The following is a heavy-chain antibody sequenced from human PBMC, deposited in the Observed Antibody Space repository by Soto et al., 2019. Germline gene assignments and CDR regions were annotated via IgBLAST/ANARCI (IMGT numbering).Heavy chain of an antibody. Sequence: QLQLQESGPGLVKPSETLSLTCTVSGGSISSSSYYWGWIRQPPGKGLEWIGSIYYSGSTYYNPSLKSRVTISVDTSKNQFSPKLSSVTAADTAVYYCARHGCSGGSCYVDYWGQGTLVTVSS. CDR3: ARHGCSGGSCYVDY. D-gene: IGHD2-15*01. CDR1: GGSISSSSYY. V-gene: IGHV4-39*01. CDR2: IYYSGST. J-gene: IGHJ4*02.